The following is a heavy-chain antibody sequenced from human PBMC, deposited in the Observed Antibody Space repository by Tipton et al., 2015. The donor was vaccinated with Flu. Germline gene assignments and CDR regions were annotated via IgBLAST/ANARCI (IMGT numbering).Heavy chain of an antibody. V-gene: IGHV4-39*07. Sequence: LRLSCTVSGGSITSTDYYWGWIRQPPGKGLEWIGTIYHSGSTYYNPSLKSRVTISVDTSKNQFSLKLSSVTAADTAVYYCARWGSSGDVVIWGQGTMVTVSS. D-gene: IGHD6-19*01. J-gene: IGHJ3*02. CDR2: IYHSGST. CDR1: GGSITSTDYY. CDR3: ARWGSSGDVVI.